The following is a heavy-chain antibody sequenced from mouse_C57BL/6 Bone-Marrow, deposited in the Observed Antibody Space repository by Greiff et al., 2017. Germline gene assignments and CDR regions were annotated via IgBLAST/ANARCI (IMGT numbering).Heavy chain of an antibody. Sequence: VQLQQSGAELARPGASVKLSCKASGYTFTSYGISWVKQRTGQGLEWIGEIYPRSGNTYYNEKFKGKATLTADKSSSQAYMELRSLTSEDAAVYFCARIGLYYYGSKAYWGQGTLVTVSA. CDR3: ARIGLYYYGSKAY. CDR1: GYTFTSYG. CDR2: IYPRSGNT. J-gene: IGHJ3*01. V-gene: IGHV1-81*01. D-gene: IGHD1-1*01.